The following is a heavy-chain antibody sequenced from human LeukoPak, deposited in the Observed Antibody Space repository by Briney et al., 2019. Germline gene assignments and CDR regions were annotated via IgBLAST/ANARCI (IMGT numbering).Heavy chain of an antibody. CDR1: GFTFSTYA. CDR3: ATIVPDVPATLTFDY. Sequence: GGSLRLSCAASGFTFSTYAMSWVRQVPGKGLEWVSVIYSGGSTYYAGSVKGRFTISRDNSKNTLYLQMNSLRAEDTAVYYCATIVPDVPATLTFDYWGQGTLVTVSS. V-gene: IGHV3-66*01. J-gene: IGHJ4*02. D-gene: IGHD2-15*01. CDR2: IYSGGST.